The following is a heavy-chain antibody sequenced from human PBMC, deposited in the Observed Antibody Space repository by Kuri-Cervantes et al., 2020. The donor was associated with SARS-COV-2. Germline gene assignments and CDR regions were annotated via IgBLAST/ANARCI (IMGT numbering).Heavy chain of an antibody. CDR1: GYTFTSYG. CDR3: ARDPTYYDFWSGYSRGNWFDP. D-gene: IGHD3-3*01. Sequence: SVKVSCKASGYTFTSYGISWVQQAPGQGLEWMGGIIPIFGTANYAQKFQGRVTITADESTSTAYMELSSLRSEDTAVYYCARDPTYYDFWSGYSRGNWFDPWGQGTLVTVSS. V-gene: IGHV1-69*13. CDR2: IIPIFGTA. J-gene: IGHJ5*02.